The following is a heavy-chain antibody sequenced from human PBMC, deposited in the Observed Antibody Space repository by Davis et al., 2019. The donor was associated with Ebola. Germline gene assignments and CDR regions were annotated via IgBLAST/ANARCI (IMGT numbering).Heavy chain of an antibody. Sequence: AASVKVSCKVSGYTLTEISMHWVRQAPGKGLEWMGGFDPEDGETIYAQKFQGRVTMTEDTSTDTAYMELSSLRSEDTAVYYCATVEMATQLHTGYGMDVWGQGTTVTVSS. J-gene: IGHJ6*02. CDR2: FDPEDGET. CDR1: GYTLTEIS. D-gene: IGHD5-24*01. V-gene: IGHV1-24*01. CDR3: ATVEMATQLHTGYGMDV.